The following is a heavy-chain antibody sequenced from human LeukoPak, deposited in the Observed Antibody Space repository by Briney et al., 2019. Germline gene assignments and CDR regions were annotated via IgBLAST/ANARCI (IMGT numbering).Heavy chain of an antibody. CDR3: ANYGRRRGIDC. V-gene: IGHV3-23*01. CDR1: GFPLSRFA. D-gene: IGHD3-16*01. Sequence: GGSLRLSCAASGFPLSRFAMSWVRHAPGKGLEWGLALSGSGGSTYYAGSVRGRFPISRDNSKNTLYLQMNSLRAEDMAVYYCANYGRRRGIDCGGQGTLVTV. CDR2: LSGSGGST. J-gene: IGHJ4*02.